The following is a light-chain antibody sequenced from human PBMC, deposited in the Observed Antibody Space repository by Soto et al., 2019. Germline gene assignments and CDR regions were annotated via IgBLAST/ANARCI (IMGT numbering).Light chain of an antibody. CDR3: QQSGNPLRP. CDR2: GAS. V-gene: IGKV3-20*01. Sequence: TVSLSQGERATHSYRASQSVGSYLAWYQQKPGQAPRLLIYGASNRATGIPDRFTGRGSGTDFTLTISGLEPEDFAVYYCQQSGNPLRPSAQGTRV. CDR1: QSVGSY. J-gene: IGKJ1*01.